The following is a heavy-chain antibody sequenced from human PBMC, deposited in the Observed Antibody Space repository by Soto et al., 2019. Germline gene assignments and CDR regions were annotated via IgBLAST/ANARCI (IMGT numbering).Heavy chain of an antibody. J-gene: IGHJ5*01. CDR2: MNPNSGNT. Sequence: QVQLEQSGAEVKTPGASVKVSCKASGYTFASYDINWVRQAPGQGLEWMAWMNPNSGNTNYAQKFQGRLTMTRDTALSIAHMELSGLRNKDTAVYYCARSDGYNFNWLDSWGQGTLVIVSA. V-gene: IGHV1-8*01. CDR1: GYTFASYD. D-gene: IGHD2-21*01. CDR3: ARSDGYNFNWLDS.